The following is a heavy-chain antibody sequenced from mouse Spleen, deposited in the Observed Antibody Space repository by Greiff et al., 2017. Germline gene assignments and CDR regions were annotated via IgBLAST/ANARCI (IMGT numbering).Heavy chain of an antibody. CDR3: ARGGTATAY. V-gene: IGHV1-82*01. J-gene: IGHJ3*01. D-gene: IGHD1-2*01. Sequence: VQLQQSGPELVKPGASVKISCKASGYAFSSSWMNWVKQRPGKGLEWIGRIYPGDGDTNYNGKFKGKATLTADKSSSTAYMQLSSLISEDSAVYFCARGGTATAYWGQGTLVTVSA. CDR2: IYPGDGDT. CDR1: GYAFSSSW.